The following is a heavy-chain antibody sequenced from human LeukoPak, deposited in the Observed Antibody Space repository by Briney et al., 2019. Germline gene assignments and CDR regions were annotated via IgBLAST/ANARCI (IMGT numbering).Heavy chain of an antibody. CDR2: IKSKTDGGTT. J-gene: IGHJ6*04. V-gene: IGHV3-15*01. Sequence: GGSLRLSCAASGFTFSNAWMSWVRQAPGKGLEWVGRIKSKTDGGTTDYAAPVKGRFTISSDDSKNTLYLQMTSLKTEDTAVYYCTSQALSYYYYGMDVWGKGTTVTVSS. CDR1: GFTFSNAW. CDR3: TSQALSYYYYGMDV.